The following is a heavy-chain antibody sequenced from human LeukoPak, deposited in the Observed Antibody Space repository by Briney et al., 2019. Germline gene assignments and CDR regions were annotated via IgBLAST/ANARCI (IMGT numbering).Heavy chain of an antibody. CDR3: AKVVHRRGWGADY. CDR2: ISGSGGST. V-gene: IGHV3-23*01. CDR1: GFTFSSYG. Sequence: QTGGSLRLSCAASGFTFSSYGMSWVRQAPGKGLEWVSAISGSGGSTYYADSVKGRFTISRDNSKNTLYLQMNSLRAEDTAVYYCAKVVHRRGWGADYWGQGTLVTVSS. D-gene: IGHD3-16*01. J-gene: IGHJ4*02.